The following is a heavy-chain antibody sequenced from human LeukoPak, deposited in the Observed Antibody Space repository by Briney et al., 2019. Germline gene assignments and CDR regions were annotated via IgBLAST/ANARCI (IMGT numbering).Heavy chain of an antibody. V-gene: IGHV1-2*02. CDR2: INPNSGGT. D-gene: IGHD4-17*01. CDR3: ARAKSAAYGGDY. CDR1: GYTFTGYY. J-gene: IGHJ4*02. Sequence: ASVKVSCKASGYTFTGYYMHWVRQAPGQGLEWMGWINPNSGGTNYAQKFQGRVTTTRDTSISTAYMELSRLRSNDTAVYYCARAKSAAYGGDYWGQGTLVTVSS.